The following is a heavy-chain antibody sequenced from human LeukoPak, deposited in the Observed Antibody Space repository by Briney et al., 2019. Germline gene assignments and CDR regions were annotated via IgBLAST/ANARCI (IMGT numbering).Heavy chain of an antibody. CDR1: GGTFSSYA. V-gene: IGHV1-69*05. CDR3: ASPEPYGSGSYYNRPLDY. J-gene: IGHJ4*02. D-gene: IGHD3-10*01. CDR2: IIPIFGTA. Sequence: GASVKVSSKASGGTFSSYAISWVRQAPGQGLEWMGGIIPIFGTANYAQKFQGRVTITTDESTSTAYMELSSLRSEDTAVYYCASPEPYGSGSYYNRPLDYWGQGTLVTVSS.